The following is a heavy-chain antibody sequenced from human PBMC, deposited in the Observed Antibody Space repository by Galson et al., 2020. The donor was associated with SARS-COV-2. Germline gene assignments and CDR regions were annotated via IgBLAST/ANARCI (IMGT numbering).Heavy chain of an antibody. J-gene: IGHJ2*01. Sequence: GESLKISCAASGFPFSSYAMSWVRQAPGKGLEWVSAISGSGGSIHSADSVKGRFTISRDNPKNTLYLQMNSLRAEDTAVYYCAKDMANWYFDLWGRGTLVTVSS. CDR1: GFPFSSYA. V-gene: IGHV3-23*01. CDR3: AKDMANWYFDL. CDR2: ISGSGGSI.